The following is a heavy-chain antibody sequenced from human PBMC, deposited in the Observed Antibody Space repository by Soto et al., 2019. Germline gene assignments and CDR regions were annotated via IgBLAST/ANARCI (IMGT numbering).Heavy chain of an antibody. Sequence: PETLSPTCAVYGGSLNGYYWNWIRQPPGKGLEWIGEINHTGVTHYNTSLKSRVTMSVDTSRNQFSLRLSSVTAADTAIYYCATRITVFGLLIPPFDPWGQGTQVTVSS. CDR3: ATRITVFGLLIPPFDP. V-gene: IGHV4-34*01. J-gene: IGHJ5*02. D-gene: IGHD3-3*01. CDR2: INHTGVT. CDR1: GGSLNGYY.